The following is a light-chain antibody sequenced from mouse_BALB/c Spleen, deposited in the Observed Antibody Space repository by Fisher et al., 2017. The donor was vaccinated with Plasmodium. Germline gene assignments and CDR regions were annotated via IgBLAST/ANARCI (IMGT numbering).Light chain of an antibody. CDR1: QSIASN. V-gene: IGKV5-43*01. CDR2: YTS. J-gene: IGKJ5*01. CDR3: QQSNSWPLT. Sequence: DIVLTQTPATLSVTPGDSVSLSCRASQSIASNLHWYQQKSHESPRLLINYTSQSISGIPSRFSGSGSGTDFTLSLNSVETEDFGMYFCQQSNSWPLTFGAGTKLELK.